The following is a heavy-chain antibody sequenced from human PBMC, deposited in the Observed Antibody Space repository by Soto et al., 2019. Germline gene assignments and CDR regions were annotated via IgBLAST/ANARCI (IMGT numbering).Heavy chain of an antibody. V-gene: IGHV3-30*18. CDR3: AKDRSGGFDY. D-gene: IGHD6-19*01. CDR1: GFTFSSYG. Sequence: QVQLVESGGGVVQPGRSLRLSCAASGFTFSSYGMHWVRQAPGKGLEWVAVISYDGSNKYYADSVKGRFTISRDNSENTLYLQMNSLRAEDTAVYYCAKDRSGGFDYWGQGTLVTVSS. J-gene: IGHJ4*02. CDR2: ISYDGSNK.